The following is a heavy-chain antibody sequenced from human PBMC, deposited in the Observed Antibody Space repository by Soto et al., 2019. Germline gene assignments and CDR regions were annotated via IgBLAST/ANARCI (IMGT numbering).Heavy chain of an antibody. CDR1: GFTISSNY. Sequence: PGGSLRLSCAASGFTISSNYMSWVRQAPGKGLEWVSVIYSGGSTYYADSVKGRFTISRDNSKNTLYLQMNSLRAEDTAVYYCARGSMTYYYDSSGYYLDYWGQGTLVTVSS. J-gene: IGHJ4*02. CDR3: ARGSMTYYYDSSGYYLDY. D-gene: IGHD3-22*01. V-gene: IGHV3-53*01. CDR2: IYSGGST.